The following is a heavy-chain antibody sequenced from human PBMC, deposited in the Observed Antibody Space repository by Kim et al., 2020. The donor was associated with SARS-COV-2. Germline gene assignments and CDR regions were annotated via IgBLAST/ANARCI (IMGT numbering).Heavy chain of an antibody. CDR1: GGTFSSYA. CDR3: ARGRVTMIVVNYFDY. V-gene: IGHV1-69*13. Sequence: SVKVSCKASGGTFSSYAISWVRQAPGQGLEWMGGIIPIFGTANYAQKFQGRVTITADESTSTAYMELSSLRSEDTAVYYCARGRVTMIVVNYFDYWGQGTLVTVSS. D-gene: IGHD3-22*01. J-gene: IGHJ4*02. CDR2: IIPIFGTA.